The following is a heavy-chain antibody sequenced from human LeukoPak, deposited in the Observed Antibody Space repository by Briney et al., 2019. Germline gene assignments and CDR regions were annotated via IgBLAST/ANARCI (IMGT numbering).Heavy chain of an antibody. CDR1: GGSISSYY. Sequence: SETLSLTCTVSGGSISSYYWSWIRQPAGRGPEWIGRIYSSGRTDYNPSLNSRVTMSVGTSKNQFSLILKSLTAADTAIYYCARGPTILDYLGQGILVTVSS. V-gene: IGHV4-4*07. CDR3: ARGPTILDY. D-gene: IGHD1-26*01. J-gene: IGHJ4*02. CDR2: IYSSGRT.